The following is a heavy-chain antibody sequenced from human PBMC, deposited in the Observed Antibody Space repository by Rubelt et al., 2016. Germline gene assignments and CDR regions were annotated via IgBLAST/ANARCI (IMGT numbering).Heavy chain of an antibody. J-gene: IGHJ4*02. CDR1: EFSFNYDY. CDR2: ISGNGVNT. CDR3: AKDRAAMVPKPYYFDY. V-gene: IGHV3-64*04. Sequence: VQLLESGGGLVQPGGSLRLSCSASEFSFNYDYIHWVRQAPGKGLEYVSAISGNGVNTHYTDSVKGRFTISRDNSKNTLNLQMNSLRAEDTAVYYCAKDRAAMVPKPYYFDYWGQGTLVTVSS. D-gene: IGHD5-18*01.